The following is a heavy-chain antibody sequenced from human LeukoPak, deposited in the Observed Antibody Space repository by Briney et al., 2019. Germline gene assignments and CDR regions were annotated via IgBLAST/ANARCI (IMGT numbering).Heavy chain of an antibody. Sequence: SETLSLTCTVFGDSISTFYWSWIRQPAGKGLEWIGHIYTSGSTNYNPSLKSRVTISVDTSKNQFSLNVSSVTAADTAVYYCARESGYGGWFDPWGQGTLVTVSS. J-gene: IGHJ5*02. D-gene: IGHD5-12*01. CDR3: ARESGYGGWFDP. CDR1: GDSISTFY. V-gene: IGHV4-4*07. CDR2: IYTSGST.